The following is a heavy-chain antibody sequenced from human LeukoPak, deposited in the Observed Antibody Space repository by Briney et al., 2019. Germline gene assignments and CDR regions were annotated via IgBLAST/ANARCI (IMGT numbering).Heavy chain of an antibody. V-gene: IGHV3-33*01. CDR3: ARGTIRDFDY. J-gene: IGHJ4*02. CDR2: IWYDGSNK. Sequence: GRSLRLPCAASGFTFSSYGMHWVRQAPGKGLEWVAVIWYDGSNKYYADSVKGRFTISRDNSKNTLYLQMNSLRAEDTAVYYCARGTIRDFDYWGQGALVTVSS. CDR1: GFTFSSYG. D-gene: IGHD1-1*01.